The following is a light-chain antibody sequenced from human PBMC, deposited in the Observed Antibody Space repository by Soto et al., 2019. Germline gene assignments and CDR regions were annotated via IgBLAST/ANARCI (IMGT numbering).Light chain of an antibody. V-gene: IGKV3D-20*02. CDR2: AVS. CDR3: QQRSNWPPT. J-gene: IGKJ3*01. Sequence: EIVLTQSPGTLSLSPGERATLSCRASQSVRSGYFAWYQQKPGQAPRLLIFAVSSRATGIPDRFSGTGSGTDFTLTISRLEPEDFALYYCQQRSNWPPTFGPGTKVDIK. CDR1: QSVRSGY.